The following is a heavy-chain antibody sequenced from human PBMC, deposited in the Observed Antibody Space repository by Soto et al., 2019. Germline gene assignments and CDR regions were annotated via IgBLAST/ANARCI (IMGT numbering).Heavy chain of an antibody. J-gene: IGHJ4*02. CDR1: GDSVSSSSVT. CDR2: TYYGSKWYN. CDR3: VRLIGNSLLDF. Sequence: SQTLSLTCAISGDSVSSSSVTWNWIRQSPSRGLEWLGRTYYGSKWYNDYAESVKSRITINPDTSKNQFSLHLNSVTPEDAAVYYCVRLIGNSLLDFWGQGTLVTVSS. V-gene: IGHV6-1*01. D-gene: IGHD1-26*01.